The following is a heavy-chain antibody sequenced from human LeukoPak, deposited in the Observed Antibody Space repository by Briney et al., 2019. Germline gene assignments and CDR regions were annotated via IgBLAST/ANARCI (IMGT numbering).Heavy chain of an antibody. CDR1: GFTFSSYA. CDR2: IRGSGGST. V-gene: IGHV3-23*01. D-gene: IGHD4-11*01. CDR3: AKDRTTINKFRFNDRYHFDY. J-gene: IGHJ4*02. Sequence: PGGSLRLSCAASGFTFSSYAMSWVRQAPGKGLEWVSSIRGSGGSTFYADSVKGRFTISRDDSKNTMYLQLNSLRAEDTAIYYCAKDRTTINKFRFNDRYHFDYWGQGALVTVSS.